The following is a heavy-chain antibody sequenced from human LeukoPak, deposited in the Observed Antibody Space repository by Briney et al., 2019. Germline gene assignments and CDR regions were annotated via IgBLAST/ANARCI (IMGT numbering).Heavy chain of an antibody. Sequence: GGSLRLSCAASGFTFSNFAMTWVRQAPGKGLEWVSIISGSDSSTYYADSVKGRFTISRDNSKNTLYLQMDSLRVEHTAVYYCVKDADSASFRTDYWGQGTLVTVSS. D-gene: IGHD2-2*01. V-gene: IGHV3-23*01. CDR1: GFTFSNFA. CDR3: VKDADSASFRTDY. J-gene: IGHJ4*02. CDR2: ISGSDSST.